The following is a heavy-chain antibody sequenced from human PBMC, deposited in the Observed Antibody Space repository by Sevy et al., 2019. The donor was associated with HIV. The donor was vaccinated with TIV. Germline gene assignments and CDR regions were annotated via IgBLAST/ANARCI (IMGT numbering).Heavy chain of an antibody. D-gene: IGHD5-18*01. CDR3: ARGMGWIQTWLPDY. CDR2: ISPSGITK. J-gene: IGHJ4*02. CDR1: GFRFSDYY. V-gene: IGHV3-11*01. Sequence: GGSLRLSCEASGFRFSDYYMSWIRVAPGKGLECVSYISPSGITKYYAHSVKGRFTISRDFAKNSLSLQMNSLKADDTAVYFCARGMGWIQTWLPDYWGQGTLVTVSS.